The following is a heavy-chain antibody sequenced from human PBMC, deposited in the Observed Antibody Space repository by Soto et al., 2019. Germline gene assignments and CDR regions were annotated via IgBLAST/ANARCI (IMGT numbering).Heavy chain of an antibody. Sequence: EVQLLESGGGLVQPGGSLRLSCAASGFTFSTYARIWVRQAPGKGLEGVSVITGSGGSTYYADSVKGRFTISRDTSKKTLFLQMNSLRAEDTAVYYCAKDRYGDYGGIDYWGQGTMVTVSS. CDR3: AKDRYGDYGGIDY. CDR2: ITGSGGST. V-gene: IGHV3-23*01. CDR1: GFTFSTYA. J-gene: IGHJ4*02. D-gene: IGHD4-17*01.